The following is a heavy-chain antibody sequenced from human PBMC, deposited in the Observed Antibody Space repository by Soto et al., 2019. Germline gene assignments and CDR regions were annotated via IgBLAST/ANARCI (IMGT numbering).Heavy chain of an antibody. CDR1: GFTFSSYA. V-gene: IGHV3-23*01. CDR2: ISGSGGST. J-gene: IGHJ5*02. CDR3: AKDSESGWNKYNWFDP. Sequence: PGGSLRLSCPASGFTFSSYAMSWVRQAPGKGLEWVSAISGSGGSTYYADSVKGRLTISRDNSKNTLYLQMNSLRAEDTAVYYCAKDSESGWNKYNWFDPWGQGTLVTVSS. D-gene: IGHD6-19*01.